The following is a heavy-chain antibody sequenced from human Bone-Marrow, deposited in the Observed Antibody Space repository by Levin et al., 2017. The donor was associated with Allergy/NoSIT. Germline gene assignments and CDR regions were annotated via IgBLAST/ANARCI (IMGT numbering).Heavy chain of an antibody. CDR1: GYSILTTDG. CDR2: VSSNNVGG. J-gene: IGHJ4*02. D-gene: IGHD3-10*02. V-gene: IGHV1-18*01. Sequence: GESLKISCRASGYSILTTDGISWVRQGPGRGLEWVGWVSSNNVGGDYAPKFRDRLTLTTDPSTNTAYMELRSLRSDDTAVYYCGRTVYSYVPADYWGQGTLVSVSS. CDR3: GRTVYSYVPADY.